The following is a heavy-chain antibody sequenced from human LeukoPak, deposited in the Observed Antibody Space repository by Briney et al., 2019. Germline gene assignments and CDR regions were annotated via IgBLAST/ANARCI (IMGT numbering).Heavy chain of an antibody. D-gene: IGHD3-3*01. J-gene: IGHJ6*03. CDR3: ARAFFVRGYYYYMDV. CDR2: INHSGST. Sequence: PSETLSLTCAVYGGSFSGYYWSWIRQPPGKGLEWIGEINHSGSTNYNPSLKSRVTISVDTSKNQFSLKLSSVTAADTAVYYCARAFFVRGYYYYMDVWGKGTTVTVSS. V-gene: IGHV4-34*01. CDR1: GGSFSGYY.